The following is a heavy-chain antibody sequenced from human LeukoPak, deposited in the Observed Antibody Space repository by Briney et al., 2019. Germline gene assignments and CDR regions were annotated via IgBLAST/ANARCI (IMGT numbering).Heavy chain of an antibody. Sequence: SETLSLTCAVDGGSFSGYYWSWIRQPPGKGLEWIGEINHSGSTNYNPSLKSRVAISVDTSKNQFSLKLSSVTAADTAVYYCARGVATISRHYFDYWGQGTLVTVSS. CDR2: INHSGST. CDR1: GGSFSGYY. CDR3: ARGVATISRHYFDY. J-gene: IGHJ4*02. V-gene: IGHV4-34*01. D-gene: IGHD5-12*01.